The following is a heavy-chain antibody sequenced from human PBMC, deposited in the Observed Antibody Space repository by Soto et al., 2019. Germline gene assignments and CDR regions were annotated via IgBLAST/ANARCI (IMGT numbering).Heavy chain of an antibody. V-gene: IGHV3-30*04. CDR2: ISYDGRNK. D-gene: IGHD3-22*01. Sequence: QVQLVESGGGVVQPGRSLRLSCAASGFIFSTYAMHWVRQAPGKGLEWVTFISYDGRNKYYADSVKDRFTISRDNSKNTLYLLMNSLRTEDTAVYYCAREYDSSGYGYDAFDIWGQETMVTVSS. CDR3: AREYDSSGYGYDAFDI. J-gene: IGHJ3*02. CDR1: GFIFSTYA.